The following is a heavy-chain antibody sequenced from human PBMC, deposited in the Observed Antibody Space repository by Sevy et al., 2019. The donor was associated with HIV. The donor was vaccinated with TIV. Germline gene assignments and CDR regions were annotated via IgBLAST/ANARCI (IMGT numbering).Heavy chain of an antibody. CDR3: ATVVRGVITSHYYYYGMDV. J-gene: IGHJ6*02. CDR2: FDPEDGET. CDR1: GYTLTELS. Sequence: ASVKVSCKVSGYTLTELSMHWVRQAPGKGLEWMGGFDPEDGETIYAQKFQGRVTMTEDTSTDTAYMELSSLGSEDTAVYYCATVVRGVITSHYYYYGMDVWGQGTTVTVSS. V-gene: IGHV1-24*01. D-gene: IGHD3-10*01.